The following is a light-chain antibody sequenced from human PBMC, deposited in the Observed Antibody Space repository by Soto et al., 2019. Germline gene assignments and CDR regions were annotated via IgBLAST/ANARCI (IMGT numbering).Light chain of an antibody. Sequence: DIQMTQSPSTLSGSVGDRVTITCRASQTISSWLAWYQQKPGKAPKLLIYKASTLKSGVPSRFSGSGSGTEFTLTISSLQPDDFATYYCKQYNNFPFPFGGGPKV. CDR1: QTISSW. CDR2: KAS. J-gene: IGKJ4*01. V-gene: IGKV1-5*03. CDR3: KQYNNFPFP.